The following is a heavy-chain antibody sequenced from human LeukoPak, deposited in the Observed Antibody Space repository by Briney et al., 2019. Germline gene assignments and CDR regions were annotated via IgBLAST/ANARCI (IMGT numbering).Heavy chain of an antibody. J-gene: IGHJ4*02. CDR3: AKDLGLLTISGDH. CDR1: GFTFSSYG. Sequence: GGSLRLSCAASGFTFSSYGMHWVRQAPGKGLEWVAFIRHDGSNKYYADSVKGRFTISRDNSKNTLYLQMNSLRAEDTAVYYCAKDLGLLTISGDHWGQGTLVTVSS. D-gene: IGHD3-3*01. CDR2: IRHDGSNK. V-gene: IGHV3-30*02.